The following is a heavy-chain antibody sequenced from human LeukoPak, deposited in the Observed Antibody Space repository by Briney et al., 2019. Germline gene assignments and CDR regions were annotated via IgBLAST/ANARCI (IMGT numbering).Heavy chain of an antibody. V-gene: IGHV3-21*01. Sequence: GGSLRLSCVASGFTFNSYTMNWVRQAPGKGLEWASSISSSSYIYYADLVKGRFTISRDNAKNSLYLQMNSLRAEDTAVYYCAREVPVAGLDYWGQGTLVTVSS. J-gene: IGHJ4*02. CDR2: ISSSSYI. CDR1: GFTFNSYT. D-gene: IGHD6-19*01. CDR3: AREVPVAGLDY.